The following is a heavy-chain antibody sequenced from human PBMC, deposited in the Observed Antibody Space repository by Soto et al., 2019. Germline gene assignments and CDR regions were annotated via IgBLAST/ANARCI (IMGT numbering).Heavy chain of an antibody. CDR3: AKLPAAQSYFDF. CDR1: GFTFITYA. D-gene: IGHD2-2*01. V-gene: IGHV3-23*01. Sequence: EVQLLDSGGGLVQPGGSLRLSCEASGFTFITYAMSWVRQAPGKGLEWVSIISGSGGSTYYPDSVKGRFTISRDNSKNTLYLQMNSLRADDTAVYYCAKLPAAQSYFDFWGQGPLVTVSS. CDR2: ISGSGGST. J-gene: IGHJ4*02.